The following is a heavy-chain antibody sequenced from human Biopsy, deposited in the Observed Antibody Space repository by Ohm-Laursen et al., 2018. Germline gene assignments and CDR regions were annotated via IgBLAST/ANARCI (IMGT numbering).Heavy chain of an antibody. CDR1: GASVSSGSYD. CDR2: IYNDVST. CDR3: ARDLHGRGPNWGASTGVFDL. Sequence: PPGTLSLTCSVSGASVSSGSYDWSWIRQPPGKGLEWIGNIYNDVSTKYNPSLRSRVTISADKSTNQFSLKLRSVTAADTAVYFCARDLHGRGPNWGASTGVFDLWGHGTAVTVSS. J-gene: IGHJ3*01. D-gene: IGHD1-26*01. V-gene: IGHV4-61*01.